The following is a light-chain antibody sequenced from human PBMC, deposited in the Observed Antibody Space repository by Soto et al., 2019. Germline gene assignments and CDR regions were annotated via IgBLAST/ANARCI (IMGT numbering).Light chain of an antibody. V-gene: IGKV3-15*01. CDR3: QHYNNWPPYS. CDR1: QSVSSSY. CDR2: GAS. J-gene: IGKJ2*03. Sequence: EIVLTQSPGTLSLSPGERATLSCRASQSVSSSYLAWYQQQPGQAPRLLIYGASKRATGIPARFSGSGSGRHLPLTISSLQSEDFGVYYCQHYNNWPPYSFGQGTKVEIK.